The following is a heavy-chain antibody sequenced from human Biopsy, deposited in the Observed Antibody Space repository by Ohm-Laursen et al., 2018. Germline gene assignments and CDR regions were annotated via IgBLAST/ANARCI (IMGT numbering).Heavy chain of an antibody. CDR1: GFTLSSYA. Sequence: SLRLSCAASGFTLSSYALNWVRQAPGKGLEWVSSISAGSNYIYHTDSVKGRFTISRDNAQNSLYLQMNSLRAEDTAFYYCAVEYYDSSGYYNPKWFNPWGQGTLVTVSS. CDR2: ISAGSNYI. V-gene: IGHV3-21*01. J-gene: IGHJ5*02. D-gene: IGHD3-22*01. CDR3: AVEYYDSSGYYNPKWFNP.